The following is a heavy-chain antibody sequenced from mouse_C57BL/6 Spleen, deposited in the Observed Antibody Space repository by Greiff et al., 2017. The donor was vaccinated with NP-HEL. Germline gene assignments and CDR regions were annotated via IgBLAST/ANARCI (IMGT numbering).Heavy chain of an antibody. D-gene: IGHD2-1*01. Sequence: VKLMESGAELVRPGTSVKVSCKASGYAFTNYLIEWVKQRPGQGLEWIGVINPGSGGTNYNEKFKGKATLTADKSSSTAYMQLSSLTSEDSAVYFCARWGYYGNFDYWGQGTTLTVSS. CDR1: GYAFTNYL. V-gene: IGHV1-54*01. CDR3: ARWGYYGNFDY. CDR2: INPGSGGT. J-gene: IGHJ2*01.